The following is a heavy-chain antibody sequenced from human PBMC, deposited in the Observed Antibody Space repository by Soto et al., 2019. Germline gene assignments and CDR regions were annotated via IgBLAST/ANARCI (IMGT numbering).Heavy chain of an antibody. D-gene: IGHD6-19*01. CDR2: TRNKANSYTT. V-gene: IGHV3-72*01. J-gene: IGHJ3*02. CDR1: GFPFSDHY. CDR3: ARVMDSSGWWVSAFDI. Sequence: GGTLRPSCAASGFPFSDHYMDWVRQAPGKGLEWVGRTRNKANSYTTEYAASVKGRFTISRDDSKNSLYLQMNSLKTEDTAVYYCARVMDSSGWWVSAFDIWGQGTMVTVSS.